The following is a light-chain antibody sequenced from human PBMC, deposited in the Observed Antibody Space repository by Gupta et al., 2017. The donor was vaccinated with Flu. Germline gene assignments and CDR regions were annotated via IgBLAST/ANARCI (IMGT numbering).Light chain of an antibody. CDR2: GAS. V-gene: IGKV3-20*01. CDR3: QHEGSSPRT. J-gene: IGKJ3*01. CDR1: QSVSSSY. Sequence: GTLSLSPGERATPSCRASQSVSSSYLAWYQQKPGQAPRLLIYGASSRATGIPDRFSGSGSGTDFTLTISRLEPEDFAVYYCQHEGSSPRTFGHGTKVDIK.